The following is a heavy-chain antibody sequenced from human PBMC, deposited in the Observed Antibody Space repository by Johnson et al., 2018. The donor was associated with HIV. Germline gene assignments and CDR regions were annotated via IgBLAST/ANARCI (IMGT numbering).Heavy chain of an antibody. V-gene: IGHV3-13*01. D-gene: IGHD7-27*01. J-gene: IGHJ3*02. CDR1: GFTVSSNY. Sequence: VQLVESGGGLVQPGGSLRLSCAASGFTVSSNYMSWVRQATGKGLEWVSAIGTAGDTYYPGSVKGRFTISRDNSKNTLYLQMNSLKTEDTAVYYCARGGEKGAFDIWGQGTMVTVSS. CDR3: ARGGEKGAFDI. CDR2: IGTAGDT.